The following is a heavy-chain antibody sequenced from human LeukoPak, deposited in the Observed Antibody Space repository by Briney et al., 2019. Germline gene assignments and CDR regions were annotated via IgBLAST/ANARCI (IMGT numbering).Heavy chain of an antibody. CDR2: IIPIFGTA. CDR3: ARDLDCSSTSCRHSNYYYYGMDV. V-gene: IGHV1-69*01. D-gene: IGHD2-2*01. J-gene: IGHJ6*02. Sequence: ASVKVSCQASGGTFSSYAISWVRQAPGQGLEWMGGIIPIFGTANYAQKFQGRVTITADESTSTAYMELSSLRSEDTAVYYCARDLDCSSTSCRHSNYYYYGMDVWGQGTTVTVSS. CDR1: GGTFSSYA.